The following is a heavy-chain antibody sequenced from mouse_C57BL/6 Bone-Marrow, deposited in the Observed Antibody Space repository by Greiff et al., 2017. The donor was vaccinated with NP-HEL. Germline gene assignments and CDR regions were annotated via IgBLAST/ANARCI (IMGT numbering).Heavy chain of an antibody. J-gene: IGHJ1*03. CDR1: GYTFTTYP. Sequence: VKLVESGAELVKPGASVKMSCKASGYTFTTYPIEWMKQNHGKSLEWIGNFHPYNDDTKYNEKFKGKATLTVEKSSSTVYLELSRLTSDDSAVYYCARYGYDVGYFDVWGTGTTVTVSS. CDR3: ARYGYDVGYFDV. D-gene: IGHD2-2*01. CDR2: FHPYNDDT. V-gene: IGHV1-47*01.